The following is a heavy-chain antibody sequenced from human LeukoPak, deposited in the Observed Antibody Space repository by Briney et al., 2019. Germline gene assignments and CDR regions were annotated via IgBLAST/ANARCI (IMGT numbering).Heavy chain of an antibody. CDR1: GFTFSSYS. V-gene: IGHV3-21*01. Sequence: SGGSLRLSCAASGFTFSSYSMNWVRQAPGKGLEWVSSISSSSSYIYYADSVKGRFTISRDNAKNSLYLQMNSLRAEDTAVYYCARGDTIVVVPAANFDYWGQGTLVTVSS. CDR3: ARGDTIVVVPAANFDY. CDR2: ISSSSSYI. D-gene: IGHD2-2*01. J-gene: IGHJ4*02.